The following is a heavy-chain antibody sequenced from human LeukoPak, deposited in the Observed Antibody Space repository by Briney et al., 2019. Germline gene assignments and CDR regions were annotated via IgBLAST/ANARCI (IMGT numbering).Heavy chain of an antibody. Sequence: DPSETLSLTCTVSGGSISSSSYYWGWIRQPPGKGLEWIGSIYYSGSTYYNSSLKSRVTISVDTSKNQFSLKLSSVTAADTAVYYCARGGRPGRVYYYYGMDVWGQGTTVTVSS. V-gene: IGHV4-39*07. CDR3: ARGGRPGRVYYYYGMDV. CDR1: GGSISSSSYY. J-gene: IGHJ6*02. CDR2: IYYSGST. D-gene: IGHD2-2*01.